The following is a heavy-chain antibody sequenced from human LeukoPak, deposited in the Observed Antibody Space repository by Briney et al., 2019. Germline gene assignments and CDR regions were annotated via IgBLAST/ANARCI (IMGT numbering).Heavy chain of an antibody. Sequence: PSETLSLTCTVSGYSISSGYYWSWIRQPAGKGLEWIGRISSSGSTNYNPSLKSRVTISVDTSKNQFSLKLSSVTAADTAVYYCARLGSGWYRGPYYYYMDVWGKGTTVTISS. CDR1: GYSISSGYY. CDR2: ISSSGST. CDR3: ARLGSGWYRGPYYYYMDV. V-gene: IGHV4-38-2*02. D-gene: IGHD6-19*01. J-gene: IGHJ6*03.